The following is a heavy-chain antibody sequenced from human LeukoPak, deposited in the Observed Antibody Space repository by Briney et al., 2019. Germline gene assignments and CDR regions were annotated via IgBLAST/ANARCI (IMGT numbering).Heavy chain of an antibody. CDR3: ARDYDFWSCYEDY. V-gene: IGHV1-18*01. CDR1: GYTFTISG. D-gene: IGHD3-3*01. J-gene: IGHJ4*02. Sequence: ASVNVTCTASGYTFTISGISWVRQAPGQGLEWMGWIIAYNGNTNYAQKLQGRVTMTTDTSTSTAYMELRSLRSDDTGVYYCARDYDFWSCYEDYWGRGTLVTVSS. CDR2: IIAYNGNT.